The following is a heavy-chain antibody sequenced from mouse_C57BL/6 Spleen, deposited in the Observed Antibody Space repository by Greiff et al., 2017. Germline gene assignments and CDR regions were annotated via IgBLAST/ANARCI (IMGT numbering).Heavy chain of an antibody. CDR1: GFSLTTFGMG. CDR3: ARIENYSSWFAY. D-gene: IGHD2-12*01. CDR2: ICWDDAK. J-gene: IGHJ3*01. Sequence: QVTLQVSGPGILQPSPTLSLTCSFSGFSLTTFGMGVGWLRPPSGKGLEWLAHICWDDAKYYNPALKSRPTISKDTSKNQVFLKIANVDTADTATYYCARIENYSSWFAYWGQGTLVTVSA. V-gene: IGHV8-8*01.